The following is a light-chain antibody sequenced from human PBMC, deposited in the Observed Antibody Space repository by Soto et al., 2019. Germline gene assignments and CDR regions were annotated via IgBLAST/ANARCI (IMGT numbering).Light chain of an antibody. V-gene: IGKV3D-15*01. CDR3: QRYASSPQT. CDR2: GAS. Sequence: EIVMTQSPATLSVSPEERATLSCRASQSVSSNLAWYQQKPGQAPRLLIYGASTRAAGIPDRFSASGSGTDFTLIISRLEPEDFAVYSCQRYASSPQTFGQGSMADI. J-gene: IGKJ1*01. CDR1: QSVSSN.